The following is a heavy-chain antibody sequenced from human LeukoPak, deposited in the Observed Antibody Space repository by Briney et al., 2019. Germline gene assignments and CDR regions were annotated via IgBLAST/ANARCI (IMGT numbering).Heavy chain of an antibody. CDR3: ARDPRWLTPDCTSTSCYENSFDP. V-gene: IGHV4-38-2*02. CDR1: GYSISSGYQ. D-gene: IGHD2-2*01. J-gene: IGHJ5*02. Sequence: PSETLSLTCGVSGYSISSGYQWAWIRQSPGKGLEWIGSIYHSGSAHYNPSLKSRVTISVETSKNQFSLNMYSVTAADTAVYYCARDPRWLTPDCTSTSCYENSFDPWGQGTLVTVSS. CDR2: IYHSGSA.